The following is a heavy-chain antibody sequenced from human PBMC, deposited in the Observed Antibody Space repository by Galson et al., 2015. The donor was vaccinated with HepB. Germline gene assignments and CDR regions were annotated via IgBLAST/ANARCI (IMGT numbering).Heavy chain of an antibody. D-gene: IGHD2-21*02. CDR1: GFTFSSSYV. J-gene: IGHJ6*02. V-gene: IGHV3-30*18. CDR3: AKDVGESDIVVVTAIQHYGMDV. Sequence: SLRLSCAASGFTFSSSYVMHWVRQAPGKGLEWVAFKSYDGSNKDYEDSVKGRFTISRDNSKNTLYVQMNSLRVEDTAVYYCAKDVGESDIVVVTAIQHYGMDVWGQGTTVTVSS. CDR2: KSYDGSNK.